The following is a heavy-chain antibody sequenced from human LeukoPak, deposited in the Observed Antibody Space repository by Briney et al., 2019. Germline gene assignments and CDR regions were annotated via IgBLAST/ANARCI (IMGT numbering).Heavy chain of an antibody. Sequence: PGGSLRLSCAASGFTFSSYAMHWVRQAPGQGLEWVAVISYDGSNKYYADSVKGRLTISRDTSKSTLYLQLNSLRAEDTAVYYCARDHIPMVRENWFDPWGQGTLVTVSA. CDR1: GFTFSSYA. CDR3: ARDHIPMVRENWFDP. V-gene: IGHV3-30-3*01. CDR2: ISYDGSNK. J-gene: IGHJ5*02. D-gene: IGHD3-10*01.